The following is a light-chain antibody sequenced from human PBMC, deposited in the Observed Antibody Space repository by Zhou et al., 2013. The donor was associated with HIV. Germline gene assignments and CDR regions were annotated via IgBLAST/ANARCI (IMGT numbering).Light chain of an antibody. Sequence: DIQMTQSPSSLSASVGDRVTITCRASQSISTYLSWYQQKPGKAPKVLIYKATSLESGVPSRFSGSGSGTEFTLTISSLQPDDFATYYCQQYNRYPYDFGQGTKLEIK. CDR1: QSISTY. CDR2: KAT. V-gene: IGKV1-5*03. J-gene: IGKJ2*01. CDR3: QQYNRYPYD.